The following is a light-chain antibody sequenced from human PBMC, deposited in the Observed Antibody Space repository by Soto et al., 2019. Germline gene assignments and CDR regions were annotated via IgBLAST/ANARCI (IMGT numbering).Light chain of an antibody. CDR3: AAWDDILNGWV. CDR1: YSNIGSKT. CDR2: SND. V-gene: IGLV1-44*01. J-gene: IGLJ3*02. Sequence: QSVLTQPPSASGTPGQRVTISCSGSYSNIGSKTVNWYQQLPGTAPKLLTHSNDHRPSGVADRFSGSKSGTSASLAISGLQSEDEADYYCAAWDDILNGWVFGGGTKVTVL.